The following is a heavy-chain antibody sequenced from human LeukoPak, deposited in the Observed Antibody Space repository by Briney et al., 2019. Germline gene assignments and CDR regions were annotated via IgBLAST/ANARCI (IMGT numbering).Heavy chain of an antibody. D-gene: IGHD7-27*01. CDR1: GGSIGSFY. Sequence: SETLSLTCTVSGGSIGSFYWSWIRQPPGKGLEWIGYIYYTGSTNYNPSLKSRVIISVDTSKNQFSLKLSSVTAADTAVYYCARSGGTGTFSYWGQGTLVTVSS. CDR2: IYYTGST. CDR3: ARSGGTGTFSY. V-gene: IGHV4-59*01. J-gene: IGHJ4*02.